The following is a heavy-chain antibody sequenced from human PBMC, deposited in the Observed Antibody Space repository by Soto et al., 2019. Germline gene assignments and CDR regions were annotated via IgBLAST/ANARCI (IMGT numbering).Heavy chain of an antibody. J-gene: IGHJ4*02. V-gene: IGHV4-30-4*01. Sequence: QVQLQEPGPGWVKPSQTLSLTCTVPVGSFSSGDYSWSWIRQPPGKGLEWIGYILYSGTTNYNPSLESRLTISVDTSKNQFSLKLTSVTAADTAVYYCARNGALDYWGRGTLVTVSS. CDR2: ILYSGTT. CDR1: VGSFSSGDYS. D-gene: IGHD2-8*01. CDR3: ARNGALDY.